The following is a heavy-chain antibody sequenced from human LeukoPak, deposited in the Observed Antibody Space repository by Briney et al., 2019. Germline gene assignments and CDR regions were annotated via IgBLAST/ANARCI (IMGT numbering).Heavy chain of an antibody. CDR1: GFTFDDYA. CDR2: ISWNSGSI. J-gene: IGHJ5*02. Sequence: GGSLRLSCAASGFTFDDYAMHWVRQAPGKGLEWVSGISWNSGSIGYADSVKGRFTISRDNAKNSLYLQMNSLRAEDMALYYCAKDQYYDFWGAGGWFDPWGQGTLVTVSS. CDR3: AKDQYYDFWGAGGWFDP. V-gene: IGHV3-9*03. D-gene: IGHD3-3*01.